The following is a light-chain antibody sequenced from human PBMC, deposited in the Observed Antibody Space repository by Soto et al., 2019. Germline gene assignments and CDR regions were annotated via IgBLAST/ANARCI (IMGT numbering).Light chain of an antibody. V-gene: IGLV2-14*01. CDR3: SSYTTLCTLV. Sequence: QSARTQPASVSGSPGQSITISCTGTSSDVGGYNYVSWYQQHPGKAPKLMIYDVSNRPSGVSNRFSGSKSGSTASLTISGLQDDDEADYSCSSYTTLCTLVFRTVTKVTDL. CDR2: DVS. CDR1: SSDVGGYNY. J-gene: IGLJ1*01.